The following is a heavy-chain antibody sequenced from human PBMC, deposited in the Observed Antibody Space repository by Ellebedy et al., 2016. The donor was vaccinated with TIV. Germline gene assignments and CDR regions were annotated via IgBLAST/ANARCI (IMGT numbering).Heavy chain of an antibody. J-gene: IGHJ4*02. D-gene: IGHD2-8*01. Sequence: PGGPLRLSCAASGFTFRSYDMPWARQAPGKGLEWLPLLSYDGNNKYYAAPVKGRFTVSRDNSQNTLYLQMSTLRPDDTAVYYCAKVPVRYCTTPPCFYLGYWGQGSLVTVSS. CDR3: AKVPVRYCTTPPCFYLGY. CDR2: LSYDGNNK. V-gene: IGHV3-30*18. CDR1: GFTFRSYD.